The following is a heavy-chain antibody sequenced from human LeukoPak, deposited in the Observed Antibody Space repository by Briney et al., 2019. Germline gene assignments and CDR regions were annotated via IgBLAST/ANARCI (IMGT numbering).Heavy chain of an antibody. V-gene: IGHV3-33*01. D-gene: IGHD6-19*01. Sequence: GRSLRLSCAASGFTFSSYGMHWVRQAPGKGLEWVAVIWYDGSNKYYADSVKGRFTISRDNSKNTLYLQMNSLRAEDTAVYYCATSIAVAGNTFDYWGQGTLVTVSS. CDR3: ATSIAVAGNTFDY. J-gene: IGHJ4*02. CDR1: GFTFSSYG. CDR2: IWYDGSNK.